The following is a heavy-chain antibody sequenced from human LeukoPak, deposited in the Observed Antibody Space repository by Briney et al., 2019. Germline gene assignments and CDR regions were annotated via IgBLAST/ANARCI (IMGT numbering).Heavy chain of an antibody. Sequence: PSQTLSLTCTVSGGSISSDDYYWSWIRQPPGKGLEWIGYIYHTGSAYYNSSLKSRVTISVDTSKNQFSLKLTSVTAADTAVYYCARGGGYGDNWFDPWGQGTLVTVSA. J-gene: IGHJ5*02. V-gene: IGHV4-30-4*01. CDR2: IYHTGSA. CDR1: GGSISSDDYY. CDR3: ARGGGYGDNWFDP. D-gene: IGHD4-17*01.